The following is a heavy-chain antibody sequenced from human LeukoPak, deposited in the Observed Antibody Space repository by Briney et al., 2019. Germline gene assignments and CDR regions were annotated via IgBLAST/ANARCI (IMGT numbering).Heavy chain of an antibody. CDR1: GGSISSYY. J-gene: IGHJ4*02. V-gene: IGHV4-59*12. Sequence: SETLSLTCTVSGGSISSYYWSWIRQPPGKGLEWIGYIYYSGSTNYNPSLKSRVTISVDTSKNQFSLKLSSVTAADTAVYYCASSRVWSGFPPVEYWGQGTLVTVSS. CDR3: ASSRVWSGFPPVEY. CDR2: IYYSGST. D-gene: IGHD3-3*01.